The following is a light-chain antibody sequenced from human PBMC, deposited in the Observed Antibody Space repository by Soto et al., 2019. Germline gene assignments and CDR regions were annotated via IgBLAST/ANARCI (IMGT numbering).Light chain of an antibody. Sequence: EIVLTQSPATLSLSPGERATLSCRASQSVSSYLAWYQQKPGQAPRLLIYDASTRATGIPARFRGSESGTDFTLSISSLGPDDFAVYYCQQRGYTFGQGTKLEIK. CDR1: QSVSSY. CDR3: QQRGYT. V-gene: IGKV3-11*01. CDR2: DAS. J-gene: IGKJ2*01.